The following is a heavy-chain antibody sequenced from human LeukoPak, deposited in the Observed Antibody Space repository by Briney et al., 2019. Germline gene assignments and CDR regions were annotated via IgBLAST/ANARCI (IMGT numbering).Heavy chain of an antibody. CDR1: DASISSYY. V-gene: IGHV4-4*07. J-gene: IGHJ6*02. CDR3: ARIAAAGTDYYCGMDV. Sequence: SETLSLTCTVSDASISSYYWSWIRQPAGKGMEWIGRIYSSGSTNYNPSLKSRVTMSLDTSKNQFSLKLNSVTAADTAVYYCARIAAAGTDYYCGMDVWGQGTTVTVSS. D-gene: IGHD6-13*01. CDR2: IYSSGST.